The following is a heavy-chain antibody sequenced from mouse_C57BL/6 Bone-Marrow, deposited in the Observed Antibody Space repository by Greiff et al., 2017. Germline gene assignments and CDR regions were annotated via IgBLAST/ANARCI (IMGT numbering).Heavy chain of an antibody. Sequence: QVQLQQSGAELVRPGTSVKVSCKASGYAFTNYLIDWVKQRPGQGLEWIGVINPGRGGTNYNEKFKGKATLTADTSSSTAYMQLSSLTSGDSAVYVCARSEDWDSWFDYWGQGTLVTVSA. CDR1: GYAFTNYL. J-gene: IGHJ3*01. CDR3: ARSEDWDSWFDY. D-gene: IGHD4-1*01. V-gene: IGHV1-54*01. CDR2: INPGRGGT.